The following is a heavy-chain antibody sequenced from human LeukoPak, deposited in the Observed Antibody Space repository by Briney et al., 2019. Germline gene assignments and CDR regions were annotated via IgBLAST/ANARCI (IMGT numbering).Heavy chain of an antibody. D-gene: IGHD3-22*01. V-gene: IGHV3-7*03. J-gene: IGHJ3*02. CDR2: IKGDGSKK. CDR3: ARDSNPGDSSGYYDAFDI. CDR1: GFIFSRDW. Sequence: SLRLSCATSGFIFSRDWMTWVRQAPGKGPEWVANIKGDGSKKNLVDSVKGRFTISRDNAKNSLYLEMSSLRAEDTAVYYCARDSNPGDSSGYYDAFDIWGQGTKVTVSS.